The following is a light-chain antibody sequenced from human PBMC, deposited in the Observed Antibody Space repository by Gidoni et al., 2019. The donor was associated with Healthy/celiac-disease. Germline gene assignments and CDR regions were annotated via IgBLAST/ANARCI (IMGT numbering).Light chain of an antibody. CDR1: QSVSSN. CDR2: GAS. J-gene: IGKJ1*01. CDR3: QQYNNWPPWT. Sequence: ILMTQSPATLSVSPGERATLSCRASQSVSSNLAWYQQKPGQAPRLLIYGASTRATGIPARFSGSGSGTEFTLTISSLQSEDFAVYYCQQYNNWPPWTFXXXTRVEVK. V-gene: IGKV3-15*01.